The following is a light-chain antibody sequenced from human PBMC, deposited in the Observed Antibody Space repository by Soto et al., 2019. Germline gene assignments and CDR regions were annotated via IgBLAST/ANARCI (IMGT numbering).Light chain of an antibody. V-gene: IGKV3-15*01. J-gene: IGKJ3*01. CDR3: QQYNNWPRRT. CDR2: GAS. CDR1: QSVSSN. Sequence: IVMTQSPATLSVSPGERATHACRASQSVSSNLAWYQQKPGQSPRHLIYGASTRATGIPARFSGSGSGTEFTLTISSLQSEDFAVYYCQQYNNWPRRTFGPGTKVDIK.